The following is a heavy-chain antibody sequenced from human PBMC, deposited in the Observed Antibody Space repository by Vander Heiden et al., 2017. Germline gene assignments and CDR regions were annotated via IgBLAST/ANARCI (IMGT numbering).Heavy chain of an antibody. Sequence: EVQLVEPGEGLIQPGGSLRLPGAASGFTVSSTYMTWVRQAPGKGLEWVSVLYSGGVAYYADSVKGRFTISRDNSKNTLYLQMNSLRAEDTAVYYCARYRVRGVREGMDVWGQGTTVTVSS. D-gene: IGHD3-10*01. CDR1: GFTVSSTY. CDR3: ARYRVRGVREGMDV. V-gene: IGHV3-53*01. CDR2: LYSGGVA. J-gene: IGHJ6*02.